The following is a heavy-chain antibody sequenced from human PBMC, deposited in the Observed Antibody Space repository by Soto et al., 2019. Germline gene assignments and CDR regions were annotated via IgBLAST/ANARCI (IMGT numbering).Heavy chain of an antibody. J-gene: IGHJ3*02. CDR3: AREGDSSGYYGGAFDI. Sequence: GGSLRFSCAASGFTFSSYAMHWVRQAPGKGLEWVAVISYDGSNKYYADSVKGRFTISRDNSKNTLYLQMNSLRAEDTAVYYCAREGDSSGYYGGAFDIWGQGTMVTVSS. CDR2: ISYDGSNK. CDR1: GFTFSSYA. D-gene: IGHD3-22*01. V-gene: IGHV3-30-3*01.